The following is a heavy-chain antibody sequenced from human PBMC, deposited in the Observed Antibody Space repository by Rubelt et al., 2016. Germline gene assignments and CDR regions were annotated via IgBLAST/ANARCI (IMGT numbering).Heavy chain of an antibody. V-gene: IGHV4-31*03. J-gene: IGHJ4*02. Sequence: QVQLQESGPGLVKPSQTLSLTCTVSGGPISSGGYYWSWIRQHPGKGLEWIGYIYYSGSNYYNPSLKSRVTISVDTSKNQFSLKLSVVTAADTAVYYCARDSGSRIFDYGGQGTLVTVSS. CDR3: ARDSGSRIFDY. D-gene: IGHD2/OR15-2a*01. CDR1: GGPISSGGYY. CDR2: IYYSGSN.